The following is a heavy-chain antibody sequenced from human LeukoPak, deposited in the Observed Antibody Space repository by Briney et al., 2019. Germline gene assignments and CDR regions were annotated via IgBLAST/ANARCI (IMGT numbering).Heavy chain of an antibody. V-gene: IGHV1-2*04. CDR3: ATALQWELPDDY. J-gene: IGHJ4*02. CDR1: GYTFTGYY. D-gene: IGHD1-26*01. Sequence: GASVKVSCKASGYTFTGYYMHWVRQAPGQGLEWMGWINPNSGGTNYAQKFQGWVTMTRDTSTDTAYMELSSLRSEDTAVYYCATALQWELPDDYWGQGTLVTVSS. CDR2: INPNSGGT.